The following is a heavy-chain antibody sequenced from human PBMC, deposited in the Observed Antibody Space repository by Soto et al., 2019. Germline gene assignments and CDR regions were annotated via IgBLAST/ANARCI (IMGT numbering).Heavy chain of an antibody. V-gene: IGHV3-66*01. Sequence: GGSLRLSCAASGFTVSSNYMSWVRQAPGKGLEWVSVIYSGGSTYYADSVKGRFTISRDNSKNTLYLQMNSLRAEDTAVYYCARAHGGYYYYMVVWGKGTTVTVSS. D-gene: IGHD3-10*01. J-gene: IGHJ6*03. CDR1: GFTVSSNY. CDR2: IYSGGST. CDR3: ARAHGGYYYYMVV.